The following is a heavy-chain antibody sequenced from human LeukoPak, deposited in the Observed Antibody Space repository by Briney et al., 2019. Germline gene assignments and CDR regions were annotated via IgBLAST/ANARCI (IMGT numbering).Heavy chain of an antibody. CDR3: ARESTQVRFDY. CDR1: GFSLTTYE. D-gene: IGHD3-22*01. J-gene: IGHJ4*02. Sequence: GGSLRLSCAASGFSLTTYEMNWVRQAPGKGLEWVSYISSSGDSIYYADSVKGRFTISRDNSENTLYLQMNSLRAEDTAVYYCARESTQVRFDYWGQGTLVTVSS. CDR2: ISSSGDSI. V-gene: IGHV3-48*03.